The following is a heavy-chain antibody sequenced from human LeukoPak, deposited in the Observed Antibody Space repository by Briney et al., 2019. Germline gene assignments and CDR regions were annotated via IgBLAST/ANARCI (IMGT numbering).Heavy chain of an antibody. Sequence: GGSLRLSCAVSGFTFSGSAMHWVRQASGKGLEWVGRIRGKANSYATAYAASVKGRFTISRDDSKNTAYLQMNSLKTEDTAVYYCAKGRSSTSSLNALDIWGQGTLVTVSS. CDR3: AKGRSSTSSLNALDI. V-gene: IGHV3-73*01. CDR2: IRGKANSYAT. J-gene: IGHJ3*02. CDR1: GFTFSGSA. D-gene: IGHD6-13*01.